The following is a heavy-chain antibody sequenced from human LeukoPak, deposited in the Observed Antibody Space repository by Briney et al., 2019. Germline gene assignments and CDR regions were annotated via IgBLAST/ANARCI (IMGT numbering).Heavy chain of an antibody. D-gene: IGHD5-24*01. J-gene: IGHJ4*02. CDR2: IIPIFGTA. Sequence: SVKVSCKXSGGTFSSYAISWVRQAPGQGLEWMGRIIPIFGTANYAQKFQGRVTITTDESTSTAYMELSSLRSEDTAVYYCARLEMATISQGLFDYWGQGTLVTVSS. CDR1: GGTFSSYA. CDR3: ARLEMATISQGLFDY. V-gene: IGHV1-69*05.